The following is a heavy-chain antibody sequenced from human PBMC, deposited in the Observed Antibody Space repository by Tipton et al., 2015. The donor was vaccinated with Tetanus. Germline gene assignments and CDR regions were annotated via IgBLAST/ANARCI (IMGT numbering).Heavy chain of an antibody. CDR1: GGSISGYF. D-gene: IGHD6-13*01. V-gene: IGHV4-59*12. CDR2: VFYTGIT. CDR3: ARSALEQQLLHYGMDV. Sequence: TLSLTCTVSGGSISGYFWTWIRQPPGKGLECIGYVFYTGITNYNPPFESRVTMSVDTSKNQISLKLSSVTAADTAVCYCARSALEQQLLHYGMDVWGQGTTVTISS. J-gene: IGHJ6*02.